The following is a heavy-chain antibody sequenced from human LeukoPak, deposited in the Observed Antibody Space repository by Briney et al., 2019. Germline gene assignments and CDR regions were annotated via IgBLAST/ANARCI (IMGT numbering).Heavy chain of an antibody. CDR1: GFTFSNSA. D-gene: IGHD1-7*01. CDR2: ISGSGGST. CDR3: AKEGKTRNWNYYQAKSVY. J-gene: IGHJ4*02. Sequence: GETLRLSCAASGFTFSNSAMTWVRQTPGKGLEWVSAISGSGGSTYYADSVKGRFTISRDNSKNTLSLQMNSLRAEDTAVYYCAKEGKTRNWNYYQAKSVYWGQGTLVTVSS. V-gene: IGHV3-23*01.